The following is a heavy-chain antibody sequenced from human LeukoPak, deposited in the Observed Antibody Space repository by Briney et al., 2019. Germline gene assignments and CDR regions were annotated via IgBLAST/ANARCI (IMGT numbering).Heavy chain of an antibody. CDR3: ARESGDILVVPYY. CDR2: MSPISGKT. D-gene: IGHD2-2*01. Sequence: GASVKVSCKASGYTFTSYDINWVRQATGQGLEWMGWMSPISGKTGYAQKFQGRVTMTRDTSISTAYMELSSLRSGDTAVYYCARESGDILVVPYYWGQGTLVTVSS. V-gene: IGHV1-8*01. CDR1: GYTFTSYD. J-gene: IGHJ4*02.